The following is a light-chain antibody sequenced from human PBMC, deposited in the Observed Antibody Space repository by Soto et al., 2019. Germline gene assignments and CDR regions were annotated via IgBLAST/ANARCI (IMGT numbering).Light chain of an antibody. CDR1: QSVSSY. CDR2: DAS. J-gene: IGKJ3*01. V-gene: IGKV3-11*01. CDR3: QQRSNWIT. Sequence: EIVLTQSPATLSLSPGERATLSCRASQSVSSYLAWYQQKPGQAPRLLIYDASNRATGIPARFSGSGSGTDFTLTISSLEPEDFAVYYCQQRSNWITFGPGTKSGYQT.